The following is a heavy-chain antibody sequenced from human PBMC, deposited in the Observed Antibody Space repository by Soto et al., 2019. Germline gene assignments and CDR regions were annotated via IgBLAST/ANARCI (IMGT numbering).Heavy chain of an antibody. V-gene: IGHV3-23*01. Sequence: GGSLRLSCVASGFMFSKYAMTWVRQAPGKGLEWVSAITGSGGHTDCVDSVKGRFTVSRDNSKNTLYLHMTSLSVEDTAVYYCAKTQAASAWYGYHGLDVWGQGTTVTVSS. CDR1: GFMFSKYA. D-gene: IGHD6-19*01. J-gene: IGHJ6*02. CDR3: AKTQAASAWYGYHGLDV. CDR2: ITGSGGHT.